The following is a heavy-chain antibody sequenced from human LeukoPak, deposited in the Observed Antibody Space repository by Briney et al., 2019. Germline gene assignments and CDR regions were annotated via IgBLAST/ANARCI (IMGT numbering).Heavy chain of an antibody. CDR1: SGSISSYY. Sequence: NPSETLSLTRTVSSGSISSYYWSWIRQPPGKGLEWIGYVYYSGSANYNPSLKSRVTISVDTSKNQFSLKLSSVTAADTAVYYCARHEKLGQFDYWGQGTLVTVSS. CDR2: VYYSGSA. V-gene: IGHV4-59*08. D-gene: IGHD3-10*01. CDR3: ARHEKLGQFDY. J-gene: IGHJ4*02.